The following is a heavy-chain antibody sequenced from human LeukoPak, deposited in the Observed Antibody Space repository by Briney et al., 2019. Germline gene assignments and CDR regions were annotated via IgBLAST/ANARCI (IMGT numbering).Heavy chain of an antibody. J-gene: IGHJ4*02. CDR1: GFTFSDYA. CDR2: ISKDGSDK. V-gene: IGHV3-30-3*01. Sequence: GGSLRLSCAASGFTFSDYAMHWVRQAPGKGLEWVAVISKDGSDKYYPGPVRGRFTISRDNSKNTIYLQMDSLRAEDTAIYYYARDYWWNYDYWGQGTLVTVSS. D-gene: IGHD1-7*01. CDR3: ARDYWWNYDY.